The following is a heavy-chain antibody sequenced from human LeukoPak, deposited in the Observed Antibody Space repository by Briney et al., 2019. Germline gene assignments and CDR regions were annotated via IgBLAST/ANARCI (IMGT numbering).Heavy chain of an antibody. CDR1: GFTFSSYS. V-gene: IGHV3-21*01. J-gene: IGHJ4*02. CDR3: AKDWMVRGVIVCYFDY. D-gene: IGHD3-10*01. CDR2: ISSSSSYI. Sequence: GGSLRLSCAASGFTFSSYSMNWVRQAPGKGLEWVSSISSSSSYIYYADLVKGRFTISRDNAKNSLYLQMNSLRAEDTAVYYCAKDWMVRGVIVCYFDYWGQGTLVTVSS.